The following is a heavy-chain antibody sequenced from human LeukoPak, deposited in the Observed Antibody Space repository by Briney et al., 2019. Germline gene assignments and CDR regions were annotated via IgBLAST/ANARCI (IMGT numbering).Heavy chain of an antibody. CDR2: IYYSGST. CDR3: ARQSYSYSQYDAFDI. J-gene: IGHJ3*02. D-gene: IGHD3-10*01. V-gene: IGHV4-39*01. CDR1: GGSISSSSYY. Sequence: SETLSLTCTVSGGSISSSSYYWGWIRQPPGKGLEWIGSIYYSGSTYYNPSLKSRVTISVDTSKNQFSLKLSSVTAADTAVYYCARQSYSYSQYDAFDIWGQGTMVTVSS.